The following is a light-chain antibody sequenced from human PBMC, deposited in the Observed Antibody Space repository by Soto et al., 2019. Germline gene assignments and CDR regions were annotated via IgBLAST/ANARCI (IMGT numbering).Light chain of an antibody. V-gene: IGKV1-39*01. CDR2: AAS. CDR3: QQTYGPPVA. Sequence: TQLTQSPSSLSASVGDRVTIPCRASQRITNSLNWYQQKPGRAPNLLIYAASSLQRGAPSRFSGSGSGTDFTLTISSLQPDDFATYYCQQTYGPPVAFVPGTKLYI. J-gene: IGKJ3*01. CDR1: QRITNS.